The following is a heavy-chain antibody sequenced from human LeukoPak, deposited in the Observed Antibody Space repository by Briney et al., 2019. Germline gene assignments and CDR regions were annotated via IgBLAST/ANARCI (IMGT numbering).Heavy chain of an antibody. CDR2: IYTGGTT. V-gene: IGHV3-53*01. D-gene: IGHD3-16*01. CDR3: ARDQATSGGGLDS. CDR1: GFTVSGTH. J-gene: IGHJ4*02. Sequence: GGSLRLSCAASGFTVSGTHMSWVRQAPGKGLEWVPAIYTGGTTYYSDSVEGRFTISRDKSKNTLYLQMDSLRVEDTAVYYCARDQATSGGGLDSWGQGTLVTVSS.